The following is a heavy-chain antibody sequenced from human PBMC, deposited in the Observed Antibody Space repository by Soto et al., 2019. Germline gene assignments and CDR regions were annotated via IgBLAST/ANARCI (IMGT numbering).Heavy chain of an antibody. CDR1: GGSISSYY. CDR3: ARGPRRGYNWFDP. V-gene: IGHV4-59*01. Sequence: SETLSLTCTVSGGSISSYYWSWVRQPPGKGLEWIGYIYYSGSTNYNPSLKSRVTISVDTSKNQFSLKLNSVTAADTAVYYCARGPRRGYNWFDPWGQGTLVTVSS. CDR2: IYYSGST. J-gene: IGHJ5*02.